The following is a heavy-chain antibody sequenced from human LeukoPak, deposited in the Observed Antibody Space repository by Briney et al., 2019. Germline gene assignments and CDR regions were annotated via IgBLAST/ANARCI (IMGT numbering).Heavy chain of an antibody. CDR3: ARGDYSSRFDY. V-gene: IGHV4-39*07. CDR1: GGSINSNNYY. D-gene: IGHD6-13*01. CDR2: IYSSGSA. J-gene: IGHJ4*02. Sequence: SETLSLTCTVSGGSINSNNYYWGWIRQPPGKGLEWIGSIYSSGSAYYNPSLKSRVTISVDTSKNQFSLKLSSVTAADTAVYYCARGDYSSRFDYWGQGTLVTVSS.